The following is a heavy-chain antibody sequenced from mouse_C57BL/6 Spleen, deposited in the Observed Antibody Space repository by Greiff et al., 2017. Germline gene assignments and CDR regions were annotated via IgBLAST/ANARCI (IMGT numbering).Heavy chain of an antibody. Sequence: EVKLVESGGDLVKPGGSLKLSCAASGFTFSSYGMSWVRQTPDKRLEWVATISSGGSYTYYPDSVQGRFTISRDNAKNTLYLQMSSRKSEDTAMYYCARNPSTVGRDYFDYWGQGTTLTVSS. CDR2: ISSGGSYT. V-gene: IGHV5-6*02. CDR1: GFTFSSYG. D-gene: IGHD1-1*01. CDR3: ARNPSTVGRDYFDY. J-gene: IGHJ2*01.